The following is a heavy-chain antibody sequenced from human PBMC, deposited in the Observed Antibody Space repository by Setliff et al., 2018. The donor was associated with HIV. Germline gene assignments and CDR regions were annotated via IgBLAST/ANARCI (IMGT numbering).Heavy chain of an antibody. D-gene: IGHD2-21*01. J-gene: IGHJ4*02. CDR3: ARDPQRGDGYSFDY. CDR1: RFDFNNYW. CDR2: IDQDGSEK. Sequence: GGSLRLSCAASRFDFNNYWMCWVRQAPGKGLEWVANIDQDGSEKNYVDSVKGRFTISRDNAKNSMDLQMNSLRADDTAIYYCARDPQRGDGYSFDYRGQGTLVTVPQ. V-gene: IGHV3-7*01.